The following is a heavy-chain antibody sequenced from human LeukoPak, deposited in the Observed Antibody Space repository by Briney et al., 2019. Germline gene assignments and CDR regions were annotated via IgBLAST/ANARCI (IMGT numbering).Heavy chain of an antibody. Sequence: GGSLRLSCAASGFTFSSYAMHWVRRAPGEGLEYVSAISSNGGSTYYANSVKGRFTISRDNSKNTLYLQMGSLRAEDMAVYYCASSYDFWSGPDVWGKGTTVTVSS. CDR3: ASSYDFWSGPDV. CDR2: ISSNGGST. CDR1: GFTFSSYA. V-gene: IGHV3-64*01. J-gene: IGHJ6*04. D-gene: IGHD3-3*01.